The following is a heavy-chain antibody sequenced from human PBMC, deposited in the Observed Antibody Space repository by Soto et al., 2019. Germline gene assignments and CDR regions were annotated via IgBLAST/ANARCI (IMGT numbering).Heavy chain of an antibody. CDR1: GFTFSSYA. V-gene: IGHV3-30-3*01. Sequence: QVQLVESGGGVVQPGRSLRLSCAASGFTFSSYAMHWVRQAPGKGLEWVAVISYDGSNKYYADSVKGRFTISRDNSKNTLYLQMNSLRAEDTAVXYCARDPXXXXXXXGXYYFDYWGQGTLVTVSS. CDR2: ISYDGSNK. J-gene: IGHJ4*02. D-gene: IGHD3-10*01. CDR3: ARDPXXXXXXXGXYYFDY.